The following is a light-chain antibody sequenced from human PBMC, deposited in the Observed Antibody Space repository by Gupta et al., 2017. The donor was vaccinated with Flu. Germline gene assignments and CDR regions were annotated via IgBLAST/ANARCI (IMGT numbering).Light chain of an antibody. V-gene: IGKV1-39*01. Sequence: DIQMTQSPSSLSASVGDRVTITCRASQSISSFLSWYQQKPGKAPKLLIYAASRLQSGVPSRFSGSGSGTDFILSISSLQPEDFATYYCLQTYSTPRTFGQGTKVEIK. CDR1: QSISSF. J-gene: IGKJ1*01. CDR3: LQTYSTPRT. CDR2: AAS.